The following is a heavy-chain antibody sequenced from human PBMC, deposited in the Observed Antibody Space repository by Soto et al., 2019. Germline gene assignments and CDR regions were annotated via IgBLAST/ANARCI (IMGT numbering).Heavy chain of an antibody. D-gene: IGHD3-10*01. J-gene: IGHJ6*03. CDR1: GFTFSSYG. Sequence: GGSLRLSCAASGFTFSSYGMHWVRQAPGKGLEWVAVIWYDGSNKYYADSVKGRFTISRDNSKNTLYLQMNSLRAEDTAVYYCARYFYYGSGSYYKAYYYYYYMDVWGKGTTVTVSS. V-gene: IGHV3-33*01. CDR3: ARYFYYGSGSYYKAYYYYYYMDV. CDR2: IWYDGSNK.